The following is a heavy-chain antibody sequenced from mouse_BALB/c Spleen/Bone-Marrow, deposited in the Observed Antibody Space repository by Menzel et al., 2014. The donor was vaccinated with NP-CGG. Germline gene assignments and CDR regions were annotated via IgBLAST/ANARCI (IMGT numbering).Heavy chain of an antibody. Sequence: VQLQQSGGGLVQPGGSRKLSCAASGFTFSSFGMHWVRQAPEKGLEWVAYISNGSSTIYYADTVKGRFTISRDNPKNTLFLQMTSLRSEDTAMYYCARKGAMITHYYAMDYWGQGTSDTVSS. V-gene: IGHV5-17*02. CDR3: ARKGAMITHYYAMDY. D-gene: IGHD2-4*01. J-gene: IGHJ4*01. CDR2: ISNGSSTI. CDR1: GFTFSSFG.